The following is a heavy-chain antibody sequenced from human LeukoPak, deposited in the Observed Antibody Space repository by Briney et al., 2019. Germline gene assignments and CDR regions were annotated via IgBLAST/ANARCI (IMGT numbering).Heavy chain of an antibody. V-gene: IGHV4-34*01. Sequence: SETLSLTCAVYGGSFSGYYWSWIRQPPGKGLEWIGEINHSGSTNYNPSLKSRVTISVDTSKNQFSLKLSSVTAADTAVYYCARLAYSSGWYISGYWGQGTLVTVSS. J-gene: IGHJ4*02. CDR1: GGSFSGYY. CDR3: ARLAYSSGWYISGY. D-gene: IGHD6-19*01. CDR2: INHSGST.